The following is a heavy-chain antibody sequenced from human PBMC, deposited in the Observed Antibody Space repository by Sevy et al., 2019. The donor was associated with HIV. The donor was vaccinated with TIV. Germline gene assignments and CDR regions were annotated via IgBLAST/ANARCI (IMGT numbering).Heavy chain of an antibody. D-gene: IGHD5-18*01. V-gene: IGHV3-20*04. CDR3: ARHGYGYGYHALLDYYYGMDV. CDR1: GFTFDDYG. Sequence: GVSLRLSCAASGFTFDDYGMSWVRQAPGKGLEWVSGINWNGGSTGYADSVKGRFTISRDNAKNSLYLQVNSMRAEDTALYYCARHGYGYGYHALLDYYYGMDVWGQGTTVTVSS. J-gene: IGHJ6*02. CDR2: INWNGGST.